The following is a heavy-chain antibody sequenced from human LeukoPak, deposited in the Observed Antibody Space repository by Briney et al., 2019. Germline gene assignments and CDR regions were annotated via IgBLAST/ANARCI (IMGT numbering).Heavy chain of an antibody. Sequence: SGTLSLTCAVYGGSFSGYYWSWIRQPPGKGLEWIGEINHSGSTNYNPSLKSRVTISVDTSKNQFSLKLSSVTAADTAVYYCARLSPPWAAITIFGAPLNEYFQHWGQGTLVTVSS. J-gene: IGHJ1*01. CDR2: INHSGST. CDR1: GGSFSGYY. V-gene: IGHV4-34*01. CDR3: ARLSPPWAAITIFGAPLNEYFQH. D-gene: IGHD3-3*01.